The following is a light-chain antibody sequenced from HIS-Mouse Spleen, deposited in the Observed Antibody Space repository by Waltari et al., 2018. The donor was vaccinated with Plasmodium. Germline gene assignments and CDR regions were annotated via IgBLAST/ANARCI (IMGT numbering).Light chain of an antibody. CDR3: NARDSSGNHVV. V-gene: IGLV3-19*01. CDR2: GKN. Sequence: SSELTQAPSASSALGQTVRIHFHVVRPRRSFSRRYQQKPGQAPVLVIYGKNNRPPGISDRFSGSSSGNTASLTITGAQAEDEADYYCNARDSSGNHVVFGGGTKLTVL. CDR1: RPRRSF. J-gene: IGLJ2*01.